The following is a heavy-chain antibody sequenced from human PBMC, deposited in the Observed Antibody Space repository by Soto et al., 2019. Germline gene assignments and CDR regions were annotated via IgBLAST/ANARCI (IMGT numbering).Heavy chain of an antibody. D-gene: IGHD3-10*01. CDR3: SRGGRRGGSGNHGY. Sequence: QVQLQESGPGLVKPSQPLSLTCTVSGGSIRSGGYYWSWIRQHPGKGLEWIGYTYYRGSTYYNPSLKRRVTISVDTSKNQFSLKLRAVTAADTAVYYCSRGGRRGGSGNHGYWGQGTLVTVSS. CDR1: GGSIRSGGYY. J-gene: IGHJ4*02. CDR2: TYYRGST. V-gene: IGHV4-31*03.